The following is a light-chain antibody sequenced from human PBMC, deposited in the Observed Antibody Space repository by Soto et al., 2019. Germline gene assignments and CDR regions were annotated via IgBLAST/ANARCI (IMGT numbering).Light chain of an antibody. V-gene: IGLV2-14*01. J-gene: IGLJ1*01. CDR1: SXDVDGYNY. CDR2: EVN. CDR3: SSKTSSRTPFV. Sequence: QSALAQPASVSGSPGQSITIYCTGTSXDVDGYNYVSSYQQHPGNAPRLMIYEVNNRPSGVPNRFSGSKSGNTASLTISGLQADDEADYYCSSKTSSRTPFVFRTGSKGTGL.